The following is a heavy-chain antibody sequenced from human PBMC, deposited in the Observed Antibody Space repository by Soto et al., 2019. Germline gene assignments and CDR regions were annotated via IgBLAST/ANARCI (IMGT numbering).Heavy chain of an antibody. J-gene: IGHJ4*02. Sequence: PSETLSLTCTVSGGSISSDYWNWIRQPPGKGLEWIGYIHSGSTTYSASLRSRVTISVDTSKNQFPLKLSSVTAADTAVYFCARHDGSRSTDYWGQGTLVTVS. CDR3: ARHDGSRSTDY. CDR2: IHSGST. V-gene: IGHV4-59*08. CDR1: GGSISSDY. D-gene: IGHD3-10*01.